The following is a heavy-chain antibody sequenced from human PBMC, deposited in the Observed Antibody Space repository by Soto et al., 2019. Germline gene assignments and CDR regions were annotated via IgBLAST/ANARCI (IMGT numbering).Heavy chain of an antibody. J-gene: IGHJ4*02. CDR1: GFTFSSYA. V-gene: IGHV3-23*01. Sequence: LRLSCAASGFTFSSYAMSWVRQAPGKGLEWVSAISGSGGSTYYADSVKGRFTISRDNSKNTLYLQMNSLRAEDTAVYYCAKARGYYYDSSGFELDYWGQGTLVTVSS. D-gene: IGHD3-22*01. CDR2: ISGSGGST. CDR3: AKARGYYYDSSGFELDY.